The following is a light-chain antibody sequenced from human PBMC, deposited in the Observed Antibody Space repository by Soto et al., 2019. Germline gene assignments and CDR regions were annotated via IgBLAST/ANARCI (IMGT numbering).Light chain of an antibody. J-gene: IGKJ4*01. V-gene: IGKV3-11*01. CDR2: EAY. CDR1: QSISSY. Sequence: EIGLTQSTATLSLSPGERATLSCRASQSISSYLAWYQQKTGQAPRLLIYEAYNRATGLPASFSGSGSGTDLTLTISTLEPEDFAVCCCQQRSAWPPSFSGGTKVEIK. CDR3: QQRSAWPPS.